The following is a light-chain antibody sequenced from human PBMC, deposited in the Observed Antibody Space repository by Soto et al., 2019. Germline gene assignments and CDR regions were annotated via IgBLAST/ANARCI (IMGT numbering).Light chain of an antibody. CDR2: GAS. V-gene: IGKV3-15*01. Sequence: EIVVTQSPATLSVSPGERATLSCRASQRVTSDIAWYQQKPGQAPRLLIYGASNRATGIPARFSGSGSGTEFTLIISSLQSEDFAVYYCQQYNNWPWTFGQATKVDIK. CDR1: QRVTSD. J-gene: IGKJ1*01. CDR3: QQYNNWPWT.